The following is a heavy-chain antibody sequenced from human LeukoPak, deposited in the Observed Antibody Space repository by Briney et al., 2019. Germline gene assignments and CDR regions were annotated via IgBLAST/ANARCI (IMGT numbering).Heavy chain of an antibody. CDR2: FDPEDGET. D-gene: IGHD1-26*01. J-gene: IGHJ4*02. Sequence: ASVKVSCKVSGYTLTELSMHWVRQAPGKGLEWMGGFDPEDGETIYAQKFQGRVTMTEDTSTDTAYMELSSVTAADTAVYYCARDRAKQSGSYLFDYWGQGTLVTVSS. CDR1: GYTLTELS. V-gene: IGHV1-24*01. CDR3: ARDRAKQSGSYLFDY.